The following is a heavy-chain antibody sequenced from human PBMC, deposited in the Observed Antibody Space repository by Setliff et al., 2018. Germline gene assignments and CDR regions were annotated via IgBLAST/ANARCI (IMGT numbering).Heavy chain of an antibody. V-gene: IGHV1-18*01. CDR3: ARGSYGDLRRGHDAFDI. D-gene: IGHD4-17*01. CDR2: ISAYNGKT. Sequence: ASVKVSCKAYGYTFTTYGISWARQAPGQGLQWMGWISAYNGKTNYAQKLQGRVTMTTDTPTRTAYMELRSLRSDDTAVYYCARGSYGDLRRGHDAFDIWGQGTMVTVSS. J-gene: IGHJ3*02. CDR1: GYTFTTYG.